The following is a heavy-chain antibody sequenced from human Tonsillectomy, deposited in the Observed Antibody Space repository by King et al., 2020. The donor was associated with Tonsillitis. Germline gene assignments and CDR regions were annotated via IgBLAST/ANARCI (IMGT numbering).Heavy chain of an antibody. Sequence: VQLVESGGGVVQPGRSRRLSCAASGFTFSSYPMHWVRQAPGKGLEWVAVISFDGSNKYYADSVKGRFTISRDNSNNTLYLQMNSLRAADTAVYYCATPGNYYYYYYGMGVWGKGTTVTVSS. CDR2: ISFDGSNK. CDR3: ATPGNYYYYYYGMGV. V-gene: IGHV3-30*04. J-gene: IGHJ6*04. CDR1: GFTFSSYP.